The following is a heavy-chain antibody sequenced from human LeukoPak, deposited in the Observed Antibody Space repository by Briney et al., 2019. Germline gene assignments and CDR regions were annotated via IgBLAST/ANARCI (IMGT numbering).Heavy chain of an antibody. CDR1: GGSFSGYY. CDR3: ARRPGNSGSYLGAFDI. Sequence: SETLSLTCAVYGGSFSGYYWSWIRQPPGKGLEWIGEINHSGSTNYNPSLKSRVTISVDTSKNQCSLKLSSVTAADTAVYYCARRPGNSGSYLGAFDIWGQGTMVTVSS. CDR2: INHSGST. J-gene: IGHJ3*02. V-gene: IGHV4-34*01. D-gene: IGHD1-26*01.